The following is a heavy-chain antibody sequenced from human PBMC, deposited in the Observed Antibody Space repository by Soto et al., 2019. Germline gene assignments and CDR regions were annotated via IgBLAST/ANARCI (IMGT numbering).Heavy chain of an antibody. CDR3: ARDRGDGSYSHDY. V-gene: IGHV4-61*01. CDR2: IYYSRGT. D-gene: IGHD1-26*01. CDR1: GGSVSSGSYH. J-gene: IGHJ4*02. Sequence: QVQLQESGPGLVKPSETLSLTCSVSGGSVSSGSYHWSWIRQPPGKGLEWIGYIYYSRGTNYNPSLKSRVTISVDTSQNQCSLKLSSVTAADTAVYYCARDRGDGSYSHDYWGQGTLVTVSS.